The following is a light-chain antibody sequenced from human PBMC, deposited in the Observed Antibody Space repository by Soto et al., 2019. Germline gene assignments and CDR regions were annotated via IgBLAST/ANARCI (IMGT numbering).Light chain of an antibody. CDR3: SSYTSSSTYV. Sequence: QSVLTQPASVSGSPGQSITISCTGTSSDVGGYNYVSWYQQHPGKAPKLMIYDVSNRPSGVSNRFSGSKSGNTAXLTISGLQAEDEADYYCSSYTSSSTYVFGTGTKLTVL. V-gene: IGLV2-14*01. CDR2: DVS. J-gene: IGLJ1*01. CDR1: SSDVGGYNY.